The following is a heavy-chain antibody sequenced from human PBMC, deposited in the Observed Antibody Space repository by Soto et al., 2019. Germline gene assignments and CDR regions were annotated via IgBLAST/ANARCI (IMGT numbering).Heavy chain of an antibody. V-gene: IGHV1-18*01. D-gene: IGHD3-22*01. CDR1: GYTFTRKG. J-gene: IGHJ6*02. Sequence: ASVKVSCKISGYTFTRKGISWVRQAPGQGLEWMGWISPKSGSTKYAQKFQGRVIMTTDTSTSTAYMEVRSLRSDDTAVYYCVKDRDSNSWPSRDVWGPGTTGTVSS. CDR3: VKDRDSNSWPSRDV. CDR2: ISPKSGST.